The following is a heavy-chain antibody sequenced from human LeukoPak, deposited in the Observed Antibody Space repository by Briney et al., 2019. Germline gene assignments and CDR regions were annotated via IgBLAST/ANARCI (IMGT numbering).Heavy chain of an antibody. V-gene: IGHV3-9*01. Sequence: GGTLRLSCAASGFTFSSYDMSWVRQAPGKGLEWVSGISYSSETIGYVDSVKGRFTISRDNVRKSLYLQMNSLRIEDTALYYCAKDRGGGSQLGDAYDVWGQGTMVSVSS. CDR1: GFTFSSYD. J-gene: IGHJ3*01. D-gene: IGHD5-24*01. CDR3: AKDRGGGSQLGDAYDV. CDR2: ISYSSETI.